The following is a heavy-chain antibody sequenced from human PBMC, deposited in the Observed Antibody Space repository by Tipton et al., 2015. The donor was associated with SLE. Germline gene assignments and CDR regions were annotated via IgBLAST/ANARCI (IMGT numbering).Heavy chain of an antibody. CDR3: ARDQGNGWYEMTRDY. CDR2: IRASGSP. Sequence: TLSLTCTVSGGFISNYYWSWIRQPAGKGLEWIGRIRASGSPEYNPSLKSRVTISVDTSKNQFSLRLTSVTAADTAMYYCARDQGNGWYEMTRDYWGQGRLVTVSS. J-gene: IGHJ4*02. V-gene: IGHV4-4*07. D-gene: IGHD6-19*01. CDR1: GGFISNYY.